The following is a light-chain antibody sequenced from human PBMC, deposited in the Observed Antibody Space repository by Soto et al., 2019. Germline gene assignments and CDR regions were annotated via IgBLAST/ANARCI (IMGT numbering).Light chain of an antibody. CDR3: QHYNSYSEA. Sequence: DIQMSQSPSTLSASVGDRVTITCRASQTISSWLAWYQQKPGEAPKLLIYKASTLKSGVPSRFSGSGSGTEFTLTISCLQPDDFATYYCQHYNSYSEAFGQGTKVDIK. V-gene: IGKV1-5*03. CDR2: KAS. J-gene: IGKJ1*01. CDR1: QTISSW.